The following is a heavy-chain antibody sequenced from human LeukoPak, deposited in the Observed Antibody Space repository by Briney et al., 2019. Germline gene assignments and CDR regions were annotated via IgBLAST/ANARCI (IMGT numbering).Heavy chain of an antibody. V-gene: IGHV3-30*18. J-gene: IGHJ4*02. CDR3: AKGANQDVWGSFRPPDDF. CDR1: GLTFTDFG. CDR2: ISTDGSNE. D-gene: IGHD3-16*02. Sequence: PGGSLRLSCAASGLTFTDFGTHWVRQAPGKGLEWVAVISTDGSNEYYADSVKGRFTISRDNSKNTVYLQMSSLRVEDTALYYCAKGANQDVWGSFRPPDDFWGQGTLVTVSS.